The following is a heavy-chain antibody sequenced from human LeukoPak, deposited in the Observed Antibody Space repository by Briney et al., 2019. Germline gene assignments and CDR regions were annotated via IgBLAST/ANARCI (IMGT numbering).Heavy chain of an antibody. CDR3: ARGYYDILTGYQGYYFDY. J-gene: IGHJ4*02. V-gene: IGHV4-31*11. CDR2: IYYSGST. Sequence: SETLSLTCAVYGGSFSGYYWSWIRQHPGKGLEWIGYIYYSGSTYYNPSLKSRVTISVDTSKNQFSLKLSSVTAADTAVYYCARGYYDILTGYQGYYFDYWGQGTLVTVSS. D-gene: IGHD3-9*01. CDR1: GGSFSGYY.